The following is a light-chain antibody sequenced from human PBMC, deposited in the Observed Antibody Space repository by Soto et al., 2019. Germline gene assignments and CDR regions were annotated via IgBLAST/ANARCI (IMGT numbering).Light chain of an antibody. CDR1: QDIRGA. CDR3: QQFNSYPIT. CDR2: DVS. Sequence: AIQLTQSPSSLSASVGDRVTITCRASQDIRGALAWYQQKPGKAPKILIYDVSILESGVPSRISGSSSGTDFTLTISSLQPGDFATYYCQQFNSYPITFGQGTRLEIK. J-gene: IGKJ5*01. V-gene: IGKV1-13*02.